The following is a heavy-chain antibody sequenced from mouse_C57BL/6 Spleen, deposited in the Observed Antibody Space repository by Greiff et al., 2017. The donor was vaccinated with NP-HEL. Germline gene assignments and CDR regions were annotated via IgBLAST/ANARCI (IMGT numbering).Heavy chain of an antibody. CDR1: GFSLTSYG. CDR2: IWSDGST. D-gene: IGHD1-1*01. Sequence: VQLVESGPGLVAPSQSLSITCTVSGFSLTSYGVHWVRQPPGKGLEWLVVIWSDGSTTYNSALKSRLSISKDNSKSQVFLKMNSLQTDDTAMYYCARHEAPYYYGSSSYAMDYWGQGTSVTVSS. CDR3: ARHEAPYYYGSSSYAMDY. V-gene: IGHV2-6-1*01. J-gene: IGHJ4*01.